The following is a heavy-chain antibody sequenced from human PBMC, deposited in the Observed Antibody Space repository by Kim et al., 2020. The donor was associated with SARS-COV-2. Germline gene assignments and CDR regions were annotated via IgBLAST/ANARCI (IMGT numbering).Heavy chain of an antibody. CDR1: GFTFSSYE. J-gene: IGHJ5*02. V-gene: IGHV3-48*03. D-gene: IGHD2-15*01. Sequence: GGSLRLSCAASGFTFSSYEMNWVRQAPGKGLEWVSYISSSGSTINYADSVKGRFTISRDNAKNSLYLQMNSLRAEDTAVYYCARDAAPLYCSGGSCYTKKRYNWFDPWGQGALVTVSS. CDR2: ISSSGSTI. CDR3: ARDAAPLYCSGGSCYTKKRYNWFDP.